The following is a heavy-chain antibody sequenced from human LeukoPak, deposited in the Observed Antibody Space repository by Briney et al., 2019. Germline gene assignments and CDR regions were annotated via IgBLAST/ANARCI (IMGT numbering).Heavy chain of an antibody. CDR2: INHSGST. D-gene: IGHD4-11*01. CDR1: GGSFSGYY. V-gene: IGHV4-34*01. J-gene: IGHJ4*02. Sequence: PSETLSLTCVVYGGSFSGYYWSWIRQPPGKGLEWIGEINHSGSTNYNPSLKSRVTISVDTSKNQFSLKLSSVTAADTAVYYCARGIRHDYSSYYYFDYWGQGTLVTVSS. CDR3: ARGIRHDYSSYYYFDY.